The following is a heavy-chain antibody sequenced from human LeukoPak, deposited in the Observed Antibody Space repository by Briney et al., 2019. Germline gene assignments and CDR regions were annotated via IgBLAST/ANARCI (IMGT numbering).Heavy chain of an antibody. V-gene: IGHV3-23*01. D-gene: IGHD6-13*01. CDR1: GFTFSSYA. CDR3: AKDKQQLAIDY. Sequence: GGSLRLSCAASGFTFSSYAMSWVRQAPGKGLEWVSAIGGSGGSTYYTDSVKGRFTISRDNSKNTLYLQMNSLRAEDAAVYYCAKDKQQLAIDYWGQGTLVTVSS. CDR2: IGGSGGST. J-gene: IGHJ4*02.